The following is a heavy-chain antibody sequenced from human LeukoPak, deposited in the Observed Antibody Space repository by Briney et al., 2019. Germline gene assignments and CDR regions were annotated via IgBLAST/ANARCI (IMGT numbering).Heavy chain of an antibody. CDR3: ARAKGYYDFWSGYPLLND. V-gene: IGHV5-51*01. Sequence: GESLKISCKGSGYRFTSDWIGWVRQMPGKGLEWMGIIYPGDSDTRYSPSFQGQVTISADKSISTAYLQWSSLKASDTAMYYCARAKGYYDFWSGYPLLNDWGQGTLVTVSS. CDR1: GYRFTSDW. J-gene: IGHJ4*02. D-gene: IGHD3-3*01. CDR2: IYPGDSDT.